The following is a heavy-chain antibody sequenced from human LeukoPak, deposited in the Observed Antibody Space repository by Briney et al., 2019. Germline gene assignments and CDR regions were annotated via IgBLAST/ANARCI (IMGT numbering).Heavy chain of an antibody. D-gene: IGHD2-21*02. CDR2: ISWNSGSI. CDR1: GFTFDDYA. CDR3: AKANCGGVCYPAEDYYGMDV. Sequence: PGGSLRLSCAASGFTFDDYAMHWVRQAPGKGLEWVSGISWNSGSIGYADSVKGRFTISRDNAKNSLYLQMNSLRAEDTALYYCAKANCGGVCYPAEDYYGMDVWGQGTTVTVSS. V-gene: IGHV3-9*01. J-gene: IGHJ6*02.